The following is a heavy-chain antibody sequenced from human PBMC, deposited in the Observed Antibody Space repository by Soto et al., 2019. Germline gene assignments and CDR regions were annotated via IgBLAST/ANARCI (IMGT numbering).Heavy chain of an antibody. CDR2: IWYDGSNK. D-gene: IGHD2-2*02. Sequence: GGSLRLSCAASGFTFSSYGMHWVRQAPGKGLEWVAVIWYDGSNKYYADSVKGRFTISRDNSKNTLYLQMNSLRAEDTAVYYCAREFGDIVVVPAAIGGHYYYGMDVWGQGTTVTVSS. V-gene: IGHV3-33*01. CDR1: GFTFSSYG. CDR3: AREFGDIVVVPAAIGGHYYYGMDV. J-gene: IGHJ6*02.